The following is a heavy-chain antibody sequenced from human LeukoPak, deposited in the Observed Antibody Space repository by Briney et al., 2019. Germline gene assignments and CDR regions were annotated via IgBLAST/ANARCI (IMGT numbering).Heavy chain of an antibody. V-gene: IGHV4-34*01. CDR1: GGSFSGYY. CDR2: INHSGST. J-gene: IGHJ1*01. Sequence: SETLSLTCAVYGGSFSGYYWSWIRQPPGKGLEWIGEINHSGSTNCNPSLKSRVTISVDTSKNQFSLKLSSVTAADTAVYYCARVVQSTDSSGFYLPEYFQHWGQGTLVTVSS. CDR3: ARVVQSTDSSGFYLPEYFQH. D-gene: IGHD3-22*01.